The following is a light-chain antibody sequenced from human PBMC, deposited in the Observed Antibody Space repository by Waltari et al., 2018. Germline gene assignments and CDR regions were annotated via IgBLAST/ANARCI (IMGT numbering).Light chain of an antibody. V-gene: IGLV1-44*01. J-gene: IGLJ1*01. CDR3: ASWDDGLNGFV. CDR1: PSNLERNP. Sequence: SVLTQPPSASGTPGQRITVPCSGRPSNLERNPVQWYPQLPGRAPKRLLYSNNERPSGVSDRFSGSKSGISASLAISGLQSEDEADYYCASWDDGLNGFVFGTGTKVTV. CDR2: SNN.